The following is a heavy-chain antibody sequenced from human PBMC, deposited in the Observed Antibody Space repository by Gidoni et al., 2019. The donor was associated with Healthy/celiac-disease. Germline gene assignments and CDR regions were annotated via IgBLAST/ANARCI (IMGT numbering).Heavy chain of an antibody. J-gene: IGHJ6*03. V-gene: IGHV4-4*07. CDR1: GGSISSYY. CDR3: ARAVPTYDFWSGYEYYYYYMDV. CDR2: IYTSGST. Sequence: QVQLQESGPSLVKPSETLSLTCPVSGGSISSYYWSWIRQPAGKGLEWIGRIYTSGSTNYNPSLKSRVTMSVDTSKNQFSRKLSSVTAADTAVYYCARAVPTYDFWSGYEYYYYYMDVWGKGTTVTVSS. D-gene: IGHD3-3*01.